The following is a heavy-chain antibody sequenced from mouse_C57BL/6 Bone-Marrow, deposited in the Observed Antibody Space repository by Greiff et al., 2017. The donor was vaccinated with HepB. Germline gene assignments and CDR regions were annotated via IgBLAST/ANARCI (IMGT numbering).Heavy chain of an antibody. CDR1: GFSIDSDCY. Sequence: EVQLQESGPSLVRPSQTLSLTCTVTGFSIDSDCYWIWIRQFPGNKLEYIGYTFYSGITYYNPSLESRTYITRDTSKNQFSLKLSSVTTEDTATYYCAVYYDYDEGYAMDYWGQGTSVTVSS. J-gene: IGHJ4*01. CDR3: AVYYDYDEGYAMDY. CDR2: TFYSGIT. V-gene: IGHV3-3*01. D-gene: IGHD2-4*01.